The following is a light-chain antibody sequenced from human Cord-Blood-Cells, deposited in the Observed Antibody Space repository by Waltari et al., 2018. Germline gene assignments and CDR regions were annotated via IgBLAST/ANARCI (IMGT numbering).Light chain of an antibody. CDR3: CSYAGSYTFV. J-gene: IGLJ2*01. CDR2: DVS. V-gene: IGLV2-11*01. Sequence: QSALTQPRPVSVSPGQSVPISCTGTSSHVGGYNSVSWYQQHPGKAPTLMIYDVSKRPSGVPDRFSGSKSGNTASLTISGLQAEDEADYYCCSYAGSYTFVFGGGTKLTVL. CDR1: SSHVGGYNS.